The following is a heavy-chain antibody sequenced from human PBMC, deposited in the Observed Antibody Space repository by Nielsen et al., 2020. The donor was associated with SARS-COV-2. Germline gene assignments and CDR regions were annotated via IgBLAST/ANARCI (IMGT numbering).Heavy chain of an antibody. CDR3: ARDFISRYFAWLDAFDI. Sequence: ASVKVSCKASGYTFISYGISWVRQAPGQGLEWMGWISGYKGNTNYVQKFPGRVTMTTDTSASTAYMELDSLRSEDTAVYSCARDFISRYFAWLDAFDIWGQGTMVTVSS. CDR1: GYTFISYG. CDR2: ISGYKGNT. D-gene: IGHD3-9*01. J-gene: IGHJ3*02. V-gene: IGHV1-18*01.